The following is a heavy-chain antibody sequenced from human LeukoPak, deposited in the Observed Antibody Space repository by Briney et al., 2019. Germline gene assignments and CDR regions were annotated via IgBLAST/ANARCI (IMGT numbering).Heavy chain of an antibody. CDR2: ISYDGSNK. Sequence: PGRSLRLSCAASGFTFSSYGMHWVRQAPGKGLEWVAVISYDGSNKYYADSVKGRFTISRDNSKNTLYLQMNSLRAEDTAVYYCAKGPEKVLWFGELYGAFDIWGQGTMVTVSS. V-gene: IGHV3-30*18. D-gene: IGHD3-10*01. CDR1: GFTFSSYG. J-gene: IGHJ3*02. CDR3: AKGPEKVLWFGELYGAFDI.